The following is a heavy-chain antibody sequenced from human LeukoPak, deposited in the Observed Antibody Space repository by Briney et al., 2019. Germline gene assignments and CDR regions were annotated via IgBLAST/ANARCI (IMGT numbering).Heavy chain of an antibody. D-gene: IGHD6-19*01. CDR3: ARDLPGITVAGATEH. J-gene: IGHJ1*01. CDR2: ISYDGSNK. CDR1: GFTFSSYV. Sequence: PGGSLRLSCAASGFTFSSYVMPWVRQAPGKGLEWVAVISYDGSNKYYADSVKGRFTISRDNSKNTLYLQMNSLRAEDTAVYYCARDLPGITVAGATEHWGQGTLVTVSS. V-gene: IGHV3-30*04.